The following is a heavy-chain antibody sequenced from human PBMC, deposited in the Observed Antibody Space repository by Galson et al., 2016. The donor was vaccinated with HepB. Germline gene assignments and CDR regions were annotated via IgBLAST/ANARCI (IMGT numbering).Heavy chain of an antibody. J-gene: IGHJ4*02. CDR2: ISYDGSNK. CDR3: AKVPPWGGSSSPF. V-gene: IGHV3-30*18. D-gene: IGHD1-26*01. CDR1: GFTFSSYG. Sequence: SLRLSCAASGFTFSSYGMHWVRQAPGKGLEWVAVISYDGSNKYYADSVKGRFTISRDNSKNTLYLQMNSLRAEDTAMYYCAKVPPWGGSSSPFWGQGTLVTVSS.